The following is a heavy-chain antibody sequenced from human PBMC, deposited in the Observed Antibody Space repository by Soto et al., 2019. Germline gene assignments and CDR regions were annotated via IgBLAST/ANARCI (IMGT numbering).Heavy chain of an antibody. Sequence: PSETLSLTCTVSDDSISSGGYYWTWIRQHPGKGLEWIGYIYFGGRSYYNPSLKSRLSMSVDTSKNQFSLKLTSVTPEHTAVYSCAKKLDYWGQGTLVTVSS. J-gene: IGHJ4*02. CDR1: DDSISSGGYY. D-gene: IGHD1-1*01. V-gene: IGHV4-31*03. CDR2: IYFGGRS. CDR3: AKKLDY.